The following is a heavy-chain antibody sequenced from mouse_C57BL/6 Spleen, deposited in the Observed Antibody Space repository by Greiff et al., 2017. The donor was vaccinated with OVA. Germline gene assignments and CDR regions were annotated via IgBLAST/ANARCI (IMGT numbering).Heavy chain of an antibody. CDR1: GFTFSSYA. V-gene: IGHV5-9-1*02. Sequence: EVMLVESGEGLVKPGGSLKLSCAASGFTFSSYAMSWVSQTPEKRLEWVAYISSGGDYIYYADTVKGRLTISRDNARNTLYLQMSSLKSEDTAMYYCTGVYDFPWFAYWGQGTLVTVSA. J-gene: IGHJ3*01. CDR3: TGVYDFPWFAY. D-gene: IGHD2-3*01. CDR2: ISSGGDYI.